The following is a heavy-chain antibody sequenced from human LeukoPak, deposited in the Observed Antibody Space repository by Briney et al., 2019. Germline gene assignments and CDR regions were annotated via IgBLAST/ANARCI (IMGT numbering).Heavy chain of an antibody. CDR3: ARGHYVWGSYRYTRFDY. CDR1: GFTFSSYW. D-gene: IGHD3-16*02. Sequence: GSLRLSCAASGFTFSSYWMSWVRQAPGKGLEWIGEIFHSGTTHYNPSLKSRVTISVDTSKNQFSLKLSSVTAADTAVYYCARGHYVWGSYRYTRFDYWGQGTLVTVSS. CDR2: IFHSGTT. V-gene: IGHV4-4*02. J-gene: IGHJ4*02.